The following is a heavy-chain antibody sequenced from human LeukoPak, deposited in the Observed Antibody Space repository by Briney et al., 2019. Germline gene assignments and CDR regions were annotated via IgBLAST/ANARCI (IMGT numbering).Heavy chain of an antibody. J-gene: IGHJ3*02. D-gene: IGHD3-9*01. CDR1: GFTFSNVW. V-gene: IGHV3-15*07. Sequence: GGSLRLSCVASGFTFSNVWINWVRQAPGRGLEWVGRIRSKAAGGTTEYAALVKGRFTISRDDSRNTLYLQMNSLIIDDTAVYYCAREPGVILTGHLYRLNAFDIWGQGTMVTVSP. CDR3: AREPGVILTGHLYRLNAFDI. CDR2: IRSKAAGGTT.